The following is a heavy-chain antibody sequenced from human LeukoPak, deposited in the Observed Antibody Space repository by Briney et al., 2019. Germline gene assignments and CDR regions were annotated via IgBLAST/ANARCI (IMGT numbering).Heavy chain of an antibody. J-gene: IGHJ4*02. CDR3: AREKSRPDYYDSSGYSFDY. D-gene: IGHD3-22*01. CDR1: GFTFSDYY. CDR2: ISSSGSTI. Sequence: GGSLRLSCAASGFTFSDYYMSWIRQAPGKGLEWVSYISSSGSTIYYADSVKGRFTISRDNAKNSLYLQMNSLRAEDTAVYYCAREKSRPDYYDSSGYSFDYWGQGTLVTVSS. V-gene: IGHV3-11*04.